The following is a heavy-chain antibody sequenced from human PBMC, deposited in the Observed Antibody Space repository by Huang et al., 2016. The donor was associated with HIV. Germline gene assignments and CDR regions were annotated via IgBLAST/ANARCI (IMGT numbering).Heavy chain of an antibody. CDR1: RGSLSGYY. J-gene: IGHJ5*02. CDR3: AGEVMTSFGGPFDP. Sequence: QVQLYQWGAGLLRPSETLSLTCAVYRGSLSGYYWSWLRQAPETGLEWIGEINYSGTINYNPSLKSRVTISVDTSKKQLSLKLKSVTAADTAVYYCAGEVMTSFGGPFDPWGQGTLVAVSS. V-gene: IGHV4-34*01. D-gene: IGHD3-16*01. CDR2: INYSGTI.